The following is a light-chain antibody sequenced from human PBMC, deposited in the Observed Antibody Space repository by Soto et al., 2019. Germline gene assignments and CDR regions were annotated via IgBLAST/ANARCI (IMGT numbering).Light chain of an antibody. V-gene: IGKV3-15*01. CDR1: QRVASN. Sequence: EIVMTQSPATLTVSPGERATLSCRASQRVASNLAWYQQKPGQAPRLLIYGASTRATGIPARFSGSGSGTEFTLAISSLQSEDFAVHYCQQYNNWPRTFGQGTKVDIK. J-gene: IGKJ1*01. CDR3: QQYNNWPRT. CDR2: GAS.